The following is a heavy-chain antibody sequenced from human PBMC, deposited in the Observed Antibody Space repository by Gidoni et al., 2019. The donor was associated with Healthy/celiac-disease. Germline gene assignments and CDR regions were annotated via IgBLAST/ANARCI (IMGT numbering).Heavy chain of an antibody. V-gene: IGHV4-59*08. CDR3: ASAPPYYCSGGSCYSV. J-gene: IGHJ4*02. CDR2: IYYSGST. CDR1: GGSISSYY. Sequence: QVQLQESGPGLVKPSETLSLTCTVSGGSISSYYWSWIRQPPGKGLEWIGYIYYSGSTNYNPSLKSRVTISVDTSKNQFSLKLSSVTAADTAVYYCASAPPYYCSGGSCYSVWGQGTLVTVSS. D-gene: IGHD2-15*01.